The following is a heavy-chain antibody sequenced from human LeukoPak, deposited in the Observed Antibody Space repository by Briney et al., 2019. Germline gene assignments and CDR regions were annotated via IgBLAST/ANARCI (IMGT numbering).Heavy chain of an antibody. D-gene: IGHD1-26*01. J-gene: IGHJ4*02. CDR3: ARGVVGATFVDL. CDR1: GFTFSSYE. V-gene: IGHV3-48*03. Sequence: GGSLRLSCAASGFTFSSYEMNWVRQAPGKGLEWVSYISRSGSTIYYAASVKGRFTISRDNAKNSLYLQMNMLRAEHGGVYYCARGVVGATFVDLWGQGTLVTVSS. CDR2: ISRSGSTI.